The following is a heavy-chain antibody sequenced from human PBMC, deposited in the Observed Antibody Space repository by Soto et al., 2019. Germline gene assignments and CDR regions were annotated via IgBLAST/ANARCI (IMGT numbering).Heavy chain of an antibody. J-gene: IGHJ6*02. V-gene: IGHV1-69*12. Sequence: QVQLVQSGAEVKKPGSSVKVSCKASGGTFSSYAISWVRQAPGQGLEWMGGIIPIFRTADYAQKFQGRVTITADESTSIAYMELSSMRSEDTAVYYCASVETQRYYYGMDVWGQGATVTVSS. CDR3: ASVETQRYYYGMDV. D-gene: IGHD2-15*01. CDR2: IIPIFRTA. CDR1: GGTFSSYA.